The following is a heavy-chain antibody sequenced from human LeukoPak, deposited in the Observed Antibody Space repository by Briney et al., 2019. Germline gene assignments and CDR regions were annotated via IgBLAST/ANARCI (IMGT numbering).Heavy chain of an antibody. Sequence: SETLSLTCTVSGGSISSSSYYWGWIRQPPGTGLEWLGSIYYSGSTYYNPSLKSRVTISVDTSKNQFSLKLSSVTAADTAVYYCARDLRYYDFWSGYYYFDYWGQGTLVTVSS. CDR2: IYYSGST. J-gene: IGHJ4*02. D-gene: IGHD3-3*01. V-gene: IGHV4-39*07. CDR1: GGSISSSSYY. CDR3: ARDLRYYDFWSGYYYFDY.